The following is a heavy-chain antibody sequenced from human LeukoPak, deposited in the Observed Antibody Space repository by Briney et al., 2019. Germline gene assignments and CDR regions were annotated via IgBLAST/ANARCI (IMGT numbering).Heavy chain of an antibody. V-gene: IGHV6-1*01. J-gene: IGHJ4*02. CDR3: AKGTYYYGSGSYYNSIYYFDY. Sequence: SQTLSLTCAIAGDSVSSNSDAWNWLRQSPSRGLEWLGRTYYSSKWYNDYAVSVKSRITINPDTSKNQFSLQLNSVTPEDTAVYYCAKGTYYYGSGSYYNSIYYFDYWGQGTLVTVSS. CDR2: TYYSSKWYN. CDR1: GDSVSSNSDA. D-gene: IGHD3-10*01.